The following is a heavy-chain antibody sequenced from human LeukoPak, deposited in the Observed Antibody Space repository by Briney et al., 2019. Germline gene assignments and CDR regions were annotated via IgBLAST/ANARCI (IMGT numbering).Heavy chain of an antibody. CDR1: GYTFTGYF. D-gene: IGHD2-2*01. Sequence: GASVKVSCKASGYTFTGYFVHWVRQAPGQGLEWMGWINPNSGGTNYAQEFQGRVTMTWDTSMSTAYMELSRLGSDDTAVYYCARDGDKYQLLFWFDPWGQGTLVTVSA. J-gene: IGHJ5*02. CDR2: INPNSGGT. CDR3: ARDGDKYQLLFWFDP. V-gene: IGHV1-2*02.